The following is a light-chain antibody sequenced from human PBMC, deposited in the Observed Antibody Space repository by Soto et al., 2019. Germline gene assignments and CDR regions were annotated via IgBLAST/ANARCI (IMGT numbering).Light chain of an antibody. J-gene: IGKJ1*01. V-gene: IGKV1-5*01. CDR3: QQNDSYPWT. CDR1: QSISNL. Sequence: EIPMTQIPPTPSDYVEDRVTITCRATQSISNLLAWYQHRPGKAPKLLIYDASTLESGVPSRFSGSGSGTEFTLTISSLQPDDFATYYCQQNDSYPWTFGQGTKVDIK. CDR2: DAS.